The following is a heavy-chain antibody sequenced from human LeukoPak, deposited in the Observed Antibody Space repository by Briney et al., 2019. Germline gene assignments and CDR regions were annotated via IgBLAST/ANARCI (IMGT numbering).Heavy chain of an antibody. J-gene: IGHJ4*02. CDR3: ARWDGGVSPFDS. CDR1: GGSISSYY. V-gene: IGHV4-59*01. D-gene: IGHD4-23*01. Sequence: SETLSLTCTVSGGSISSYYCSWIRQPPGRGLEWIGDLYYSGSTYYNPSLERRGTISVDTSKNQFSLKLNSVTAADTAVYYCARWDGGVSPFDSWGQGTLVTVSS. CDR2: LYYSGST.